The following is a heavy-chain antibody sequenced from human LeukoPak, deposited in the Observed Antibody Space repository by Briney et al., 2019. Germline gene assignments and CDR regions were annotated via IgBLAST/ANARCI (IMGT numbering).Heavy chain of an antibody. V-gene: IGHV3-21*01. CDR1: GFTFSSYT. CDR3: ARATWDPNYYYYMDV. D-gene: IGHD1-26*01. Sequence: GGSLRPSCAASGFTFSSYTMKWVRQAPGKGLEWVSSISSSSSYIYYADSVKGRFTISRDNAKNSLFLQMNSLRAEDTAVYFCARATWDPNYYYYMDVWGKGTTVTISS. J-gene: IGHJ6*03. CDR2: ISSSSSYI.